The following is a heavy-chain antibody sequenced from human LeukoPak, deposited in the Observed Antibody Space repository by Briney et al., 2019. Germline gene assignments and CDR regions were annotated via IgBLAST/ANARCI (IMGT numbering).Heavy chain of an antibody. J-gene: IGHJ4*02. CDR1: GASISAYY. V-gene: IGHV4-59*01. CDR2: IYYSGNT. Sequence: PSETLSLTCTDSGASISAYYWSWIRQPPGKGLEWIGYIYYSGNTNYNPSLKSRVTISVDTSKNQFSLNLRSVTAADTAVYYCARFYCDYSMFDYWGQGTLVTVSS. CDR3: ARFYCDYSMFDY. D-gene: IGHD4-11*01.